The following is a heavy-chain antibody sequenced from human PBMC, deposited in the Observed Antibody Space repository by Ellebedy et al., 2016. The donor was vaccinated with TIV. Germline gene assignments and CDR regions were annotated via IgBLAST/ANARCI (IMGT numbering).Heavy chain of an antibody. CDR3: ARVTPIYFYDSSGQCDY. CDR2: ISSTGSIM. CDR1: GFTFSDYE. J-gene: IGHJ4*02. Sequence: PGGSLRLSCAGSGFTFSDYEMNWVRQAPGKGLEWVSYISSTGSIMYYADSVKGRFTISRDNANNSLYLQMNSLRAEDTAIYYCARVTPIYFYDSSGQCDYWGQGALVTVSS. D-gene: IGHD3-22*01. V-gene: IGHV3-48*03.